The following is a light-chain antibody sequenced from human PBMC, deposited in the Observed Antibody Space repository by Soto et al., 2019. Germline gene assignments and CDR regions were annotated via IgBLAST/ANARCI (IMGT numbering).Light chain of an antibody. CDR2: DVS. Sequence: QSALTQPRSVSGSPGQSGTISCTGTSSDVGAYNYVSWYQHHPGKAPKVMIYDVSERPSGVPDRFSGSKSDNKASLTISGLQAEDEADYYCCSYAGSYSWVFGGGTQLTVL. CDR3: CSYAGSYSWV. J-gene: IGLJ3*02. V-gene: IGLV2-11*01. CDR1: SSDVGAYNY.